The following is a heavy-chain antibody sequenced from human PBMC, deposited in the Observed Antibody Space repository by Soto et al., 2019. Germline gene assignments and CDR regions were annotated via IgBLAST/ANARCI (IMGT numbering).Heavy chain of an antibody. Sequence: SETLSLTCTVSGGSISSGGYYWSWIRQHPGKGLECIGYIYYSGSTYYNPSLKSRVTISVDTSENQFSLKLSSVTATDTAVYYCARYGSGTYYPTTFDYWGQGTLVTVSS. V-gene: IGHV4-31*03. CDR3: ARYGSGTYYPTTFDY. CDR1: GGSISSGGYY. D-gene: IGHD3-10*01. J-gene: IGHJ4*02. CDR2: IYYSGST.